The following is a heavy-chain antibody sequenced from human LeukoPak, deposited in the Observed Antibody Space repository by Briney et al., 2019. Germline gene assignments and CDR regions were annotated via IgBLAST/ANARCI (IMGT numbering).Heavy chain of an antibody. CDR1: GGSISSGDYY. D-gene: IGHD3-22*01. Sequence: SETLSLTCTVSGGSISSGDYYWSWIRQPPGKGLEWIGYIYYSGSTYYNPSLKSRVTISVDTSKNQFSLKLSSVTAADTAVHYCARALDYYDSSGERAYYFDYWGQGTLVTVSS. V-gene: IGHV4-30-4*01. J-gene: IGHJ4*02. CDR2: IYYSGST. CDR3: ARALDYYDSSGERAYYFDY.